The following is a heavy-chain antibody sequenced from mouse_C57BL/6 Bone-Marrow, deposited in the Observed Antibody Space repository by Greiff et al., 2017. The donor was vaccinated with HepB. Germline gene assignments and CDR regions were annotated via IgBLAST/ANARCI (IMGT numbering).Heavy chain of an antibody. Sequence: QVQLQQSGAELARPGASVKLSCKASGYTFTSYGISWVKQRTGQGLEWIGEIYPRSGNTYYNEKFKGKATLTADKSSSTAYMELRSLTSEDSAVYFCARGPYYYGSSHYFDYWGQGTTLTVSS. CDR2: IYPRSGNT. D-gene: IGHD1-1*01. J-gene: IGHJ2*01. V-gene: IGHV1-81*01. CDR3: ARGPYYYGSSHYFDY. CDR1: GYTFTSYG.